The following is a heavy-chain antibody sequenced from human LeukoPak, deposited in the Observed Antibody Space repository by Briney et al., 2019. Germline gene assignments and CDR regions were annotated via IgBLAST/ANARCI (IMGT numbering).Heavy chain of an antibody. Sequence: PGGSLRLSCAASGFTFSSYGMHWVRQAPGKGLEWVAFIRYDGSNKYYADSVKGRFTISRDNAKNTLYLQMNSLRDEDTAVYYCARGVDYWGQGTLVTVSS. CDR2: IRYDGSNK. CDR1: GFTFSSYG. V-gene: IGHV3-30*02. CDR3: ARGVDY. J-gene: IGHJ4*02.